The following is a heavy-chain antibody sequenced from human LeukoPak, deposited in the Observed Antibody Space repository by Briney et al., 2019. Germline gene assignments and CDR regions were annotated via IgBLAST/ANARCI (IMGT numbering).Heavy chain of an antibody. CDR2: IYYSGTT. J-gene: IGHJ4*02. CDR1: GVSISNYY. D-gene: IGHD1-26*01. Sequence: SETLSLTCTVSGVSISNYYWSWIRQPPGKGLEWIGFIYYSGTTHYNPSLKSRVTMSVATSNNQFSLRLSSGTAADTAIYYCARHSGASPHYFDYWGQGALVTVSS. V-gene: IGHV4-59*08. CDR3: ARHSGASPHYFDY.